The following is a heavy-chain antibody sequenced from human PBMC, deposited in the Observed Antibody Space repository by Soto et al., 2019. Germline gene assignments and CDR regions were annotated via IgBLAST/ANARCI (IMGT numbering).Heavy chain of an antibody. CDR1: GFTFSSYG. V-gene: IGHV3-30*18. J-gene: IGHJ6*02. CDR3: AKAKYSSSWYSYGMDV. CDR2: ISHDGSNK. D-gene: IGHD6-13*01. Sequence: QVQLVESGGGVVQPGRSLRLSCAASGFTFSSYGMHWVRQAPGKGLEWVAVISHDGSNKYYADSVKGRFTISRDNSKNTLYLQRNSLRAEDTAVYYCAKAKYSSSWYSYGMDVWGQGTTVTVS.